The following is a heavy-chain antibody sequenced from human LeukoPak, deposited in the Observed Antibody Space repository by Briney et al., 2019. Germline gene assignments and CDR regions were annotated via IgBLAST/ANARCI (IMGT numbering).Heavy chain of an antibody. CDR1: GFTFSSYA. D-gene: IGHD6-19*01. J-gene: IGHJ4*02. CDR3: ARDSIAVAGTLGY. CDR2: ISYDGGNK. V-gene: IGHV3-30-3*01. Sequence: GGSLRLSCAASGFTFSSYAMHWVRQAPGKGLEWVAVISYDGGNKYYADSVKGRFTVSRDNSKNTLYLQMNSLRAEDTAVYYCARDSIAVAGTLGYWGQGTLVTVSS.